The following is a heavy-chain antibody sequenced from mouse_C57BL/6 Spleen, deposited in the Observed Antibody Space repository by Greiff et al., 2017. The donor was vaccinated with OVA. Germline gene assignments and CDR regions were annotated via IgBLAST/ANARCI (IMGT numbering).Heavy chain of an antibody. D-gene: IGHD1-1*01. CDR3: VGTTVVAGAMDY. V-gene: IGHV1-64*01. J-gene: IGHJ4*01. Sequence: VQLQQPGAELVKPGASVKLSCKASGYTFTSYWMHWVKQRPGQGLEWIGMIHPNSGSTNYNEKFKSKATLTVDKSSSTAYMQLSSLTSEDSAVYYCVGTTVVAGAMDYWGQGTSVTVSS. CDR1: GYTFTSYW. CDR2: IHPNSGST.